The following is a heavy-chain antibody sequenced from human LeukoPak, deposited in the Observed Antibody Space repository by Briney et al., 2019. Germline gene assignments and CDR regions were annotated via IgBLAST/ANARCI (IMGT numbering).Heavy chain of an antibody. Sequence: PSETLSLTCTVSGGSMTSSVYYRGWIRQPPGKGLEWIGSIYYNGSTYYNPSLKSRVTISVDTSKKRFSLRLSSVTAADTAVYYCARAPGYYDSSGYSQPHDAFDIWGQGTMVTVSS. J-gene: IGHJ3*02. CDR3: ARAPGYYDSSGYSQPHDAFDI. CDR1: GGSMTSSVYY. V-gene: IGHV4-39*07. CDR2: IYYNGST. D-gene: IGHD3-22*01.